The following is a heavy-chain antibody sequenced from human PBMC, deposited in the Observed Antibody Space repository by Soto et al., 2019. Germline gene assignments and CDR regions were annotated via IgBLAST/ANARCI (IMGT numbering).Heavy chain of an antibody. Sequence: QVPLVQSGAEVKKPGASVKVSCKASGYTFTSYAMHWVRQAPGQRLEWMGWINAGNGNTKYSQKFQGRVTITRDTSASTAYMELSSLRSEDTAVYYCARSGDRYYYYYMDVWGKGTTVTVSS. V-gene: IGHV1-3*01. CDR1: GYTFTSYA. J-gene: IGHJ6*03. D-gene: IGHD4-17*01. CDR3: ARSGDRYYYYYMDV. CDR2: INAGNGNT.